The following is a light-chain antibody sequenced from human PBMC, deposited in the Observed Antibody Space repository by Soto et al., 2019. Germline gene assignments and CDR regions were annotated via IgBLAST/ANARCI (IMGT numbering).Light chain of an antibody. CDR1: QSLLHSNGYNY. V-gene: IGKV2-28*01. CDR3: MQALQAPYT. Sequence: DIVMAQSPLSLPVTPGGPASISCRSSQSLLHSNGYNYLDWYLQKPGQSPQLLIYLGSNRASGVPDRFSGSGSGTDFTLKISRVEAEDVGLYYCMQALQAPYTFGQGTKVDIK. CDR2: LGS. J-gene: IGKJ2*01.